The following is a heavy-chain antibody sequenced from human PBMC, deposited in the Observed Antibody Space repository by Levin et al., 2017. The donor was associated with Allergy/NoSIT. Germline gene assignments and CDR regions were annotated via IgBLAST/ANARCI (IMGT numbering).Heavy chain of an antibody. V-gene: IGHV4-4*02. D-gene: IGHD6-19*01. CDR1: GGSVSSSHW. Sequence: MSSETLSLTCAVSGGSVSSSHWWNWVRQPPGKGLEWIGEIYHSGTTNYNAALMSRVTILMDKSKNQLSLKLSSVTAADTAVYYCVRGGYSSGWGPEYFQHWGQGTLVTVSS. CDR2: IYHSGTT. CDR3: VRGGYSSGWGPEYFQH. J-gene: IGHJ1*01.